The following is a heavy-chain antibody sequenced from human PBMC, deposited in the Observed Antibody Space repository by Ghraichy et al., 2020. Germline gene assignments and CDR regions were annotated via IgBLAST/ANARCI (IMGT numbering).Heavy chain of an antibody. Sequence: GGSLRLSCAASGFSFSSYWMHWVRQAPGKGLVWVSRINGDGSTTTYADSMKGRFTISRDNAKNTLYLQMNSLRAEDTAVYFCARVGYYGSGHSGYWGQGTLVTVSS. J-gene: IGHJ4*02. CDR3: ARVGYYGSGHSGY. D-gene: IGHD3-10*01. CDR1: GFSFSSYW. CDR2: INGDGSTT. V-gene: IGHV3-74*01.